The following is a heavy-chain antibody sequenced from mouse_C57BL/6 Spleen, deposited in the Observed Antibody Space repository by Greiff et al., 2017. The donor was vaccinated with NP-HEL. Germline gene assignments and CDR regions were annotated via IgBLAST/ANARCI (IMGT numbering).Heavy chain of an antibody. D-gene: IGHD2-5*01. Sequence: QVQLQQPGAELVKPGASVKMSCKASGYTFTSYWITWVKQRPGQGLEWIGDIYPGSGSTNYNEKFKSKATLTVDTSSSTAYMQLSSLTSEDSAVYYCAREEPGTGPYYSNYYAMDYWGQGTSVTVSS. CDR3: AREEPGTGPYYSNYYAMDY. J-gene: IGHJ4*01. CDR2: IYPGSGST. V-gene: IGHV1-55*01. CDR1: GYTFTSYW.